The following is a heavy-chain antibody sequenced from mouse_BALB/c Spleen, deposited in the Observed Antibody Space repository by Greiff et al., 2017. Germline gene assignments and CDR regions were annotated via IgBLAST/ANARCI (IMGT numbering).Heavy chain of an antibody. CDR1: GFTFSSFG. V-gene: IGHV5-17*02. J-gene: IGHJ2*01. CDR3: ATGDFDY. CDR2: ISSGSSTI. Sequence: EVQVVESGGGLVQPGGSRKLSCAASGFTFSSFGMHWVRQAPEKGLEWVAYISSGSSTIYYADTVKGRFTISRDNPKNTLFLQMTSLRSEDTAMYYCATGDFDYWGQGTTLTVSS.